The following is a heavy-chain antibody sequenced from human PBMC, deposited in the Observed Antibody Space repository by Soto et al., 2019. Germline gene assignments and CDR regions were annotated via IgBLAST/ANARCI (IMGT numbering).Heavy chain of an antibody. CDR3: ARDIGSYAYGEGY. CDR2: VYSSGTT. J-gene: IGHJ4*02. D-gene: IGHD3-10*01. CDR1: GGSINSYW. Sequence: PSETLSLTCSVSGGSINSYWWSWIRQPAGKGLEWIGRVYSSGTTDYNPSLNSRATLSVETSKNQFSLKLSSVTAADTAVYYCARDIGSYAYGEGYWGQGTPVTVS. V-gene: IGHV4-4*07.